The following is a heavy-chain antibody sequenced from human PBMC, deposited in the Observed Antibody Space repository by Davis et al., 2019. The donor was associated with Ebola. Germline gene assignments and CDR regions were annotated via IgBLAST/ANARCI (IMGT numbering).Heavy chain of an antibody. V-gene: IGHV4-4*02. CDR1: GGSISSSYW. CDR2: VYHDGST. D-gene: IGHD4-17*01. Sequence: PSETLSLTCAVSGGSISSSYWWSWVRQPPGKGLEWIGEVYHDGSTNYNPSLKSRVTISVDKSKNQFSLKLSSVTAADTAVYYCARDTQRGVTTFLDYWGQGTLVTVSS. CDR3: ARDTQRGVTTFLDY. J-gene: IGHJ4*02.